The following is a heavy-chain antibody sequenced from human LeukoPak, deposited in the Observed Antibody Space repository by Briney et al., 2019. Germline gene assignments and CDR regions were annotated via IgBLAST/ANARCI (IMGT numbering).Heavy chain of an antibody. V-gene: IGHV1-24*01. Sequence: ASVKVSCKVSGYTLTELPMHWVRQAPGKGLEWMGGFDPEDGETIYAQKFQGRVTMTEDTSTDTAYMELSSLRSEDTAVYYCAAYDFWSGDPASDYWGQGTLVTVSS. CDR3: AAYDFWSGDPASDY. D-gene: IGHD3-3*01. CDR1: GYTLTELP. CDR2: FDPEDGET. J-gene: IGHJ4*02.